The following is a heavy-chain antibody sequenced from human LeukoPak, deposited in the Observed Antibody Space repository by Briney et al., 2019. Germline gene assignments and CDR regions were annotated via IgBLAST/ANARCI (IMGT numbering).Heavy chain of an antibody. CDR3: AREYYYDSSGYFSSGFDP. J-gene: IGHJ5*02. CDR1: GFTFSSYW. D-gene: IGHD3-22*01. V-gene: IGHV3-74*01. Sequence: GGSLRLSCAASGFTFSSYWMHWVRQAPGKGLVWVSRINSDGSSTSYADSVKGRFTISRDNAKNTLYPQRNSLRAEDTAVYYCAREYYYDSSGYFSSGFDPWGQGTLVTVSS. CDR2: INSDGSST.